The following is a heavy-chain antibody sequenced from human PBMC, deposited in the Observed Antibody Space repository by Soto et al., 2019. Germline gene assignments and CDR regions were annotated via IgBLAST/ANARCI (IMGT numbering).Heavy chain of an antibody. CDR2: ISGSGGSI. D-gene: IGHD1-1*01. CDR3: AKASNWNFGKTPNFDY. V-gene: IGHV3-23*01. J-gene: IGHJ4*02. Sequence: HPGGSLRLSCAASGFTFSSYAMSWVRQAPGKGLEWVSAISGSGGSIYYADSVKGRFTISRDNSKNKLYLQMNSLRVEDTAIYYCAKASNWNFGKTPNFDYWGQGALVTVSS. CDR1: GFTFSSYA.